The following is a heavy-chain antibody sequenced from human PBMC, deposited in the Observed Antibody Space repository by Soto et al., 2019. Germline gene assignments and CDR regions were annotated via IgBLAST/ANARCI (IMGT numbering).Heavy chain of an antibody. J-gene: IGHJ2*01. CDR1: GFTFSSYA. CDR2: ISGGGGTT. Sequence: EVQLLESGGGLVQPGGSLRLSCAASGFTFSSYAVSWVRQAPGKGLEWVSGISGGGGTTYYADSVKGRFTISRDNSKNTLYLQMNSLRAEDTALYYCAKSTRGATVTFWYFDLWGRGSLVAVSS. CDR3: AKSTRGATVTFWYFDL. D-gene: IGHD4-17*01. V-gene: IGHV3-23*01.